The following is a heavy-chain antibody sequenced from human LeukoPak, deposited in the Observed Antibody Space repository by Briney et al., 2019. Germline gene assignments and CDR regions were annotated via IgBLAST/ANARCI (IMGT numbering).Heavy chain of an antibody. CDR3: ATGERLVPAGMWFWY. CDR2: INPKSGGR. CDR1: GYTFTDYY. D-gene: IGHD2-2*01. V-gene: IGHV1-2*02. J-gene: IGHJ4*02. Sequence: ASVKVSFMASGYTFTDYYMHWVRQAPGQGLEWMGWINPKSGGRSYAQRFQGRVTMTRDTSISTAYMELSRLRSDDTAVYYCATGERLVPAGMWFWYWGQGTLVTVSS.